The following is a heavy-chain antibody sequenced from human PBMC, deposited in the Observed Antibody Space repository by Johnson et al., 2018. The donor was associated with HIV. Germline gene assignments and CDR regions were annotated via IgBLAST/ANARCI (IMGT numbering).Heavy chain of an antibody. Sequence: VHLVESGGGLVQPGRSLRLSCTASGFTFGDYAMSWVRQAPGKGLEWVGFIRSKAYGGTTEYAASVKGRFTISRDDSKNTLFLQMNSLRAEDTAVYYCAREVNAFDIWGQGTMVTVSS. CDR3: AREVNAFDI. CDR2: IRSKAYGGTT. V-gene: IGHV3-49*04. D-gene: IGHD3-22*01. CDR1: GFTFGDYA. J-gene: IGHJ3*02.